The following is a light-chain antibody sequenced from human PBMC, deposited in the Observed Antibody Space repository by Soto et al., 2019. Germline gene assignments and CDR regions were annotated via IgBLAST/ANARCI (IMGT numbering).Light chain of an antibody. J-gene: IGKJ1*01. Sequence: EIVLTQSPGTLSLSPGERATLSCRASQSVSSSYLAWHQQKPGQAPSLLIYGASSRATGIPDGFSGSGSWTDFTLTISRQEPEDFAVYYCQQYGSSPTFGQGTKVEIK. CDR2: GAS. V-gene: IGKV3-20*01. CDR3: QQYGSSPT. CDR1: QSVSSSY.